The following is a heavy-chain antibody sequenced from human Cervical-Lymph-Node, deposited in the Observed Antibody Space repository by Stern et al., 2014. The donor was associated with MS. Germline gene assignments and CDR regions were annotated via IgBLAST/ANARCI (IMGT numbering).Heavy chain of an antibody. D-gene: IGHD6-19*01. Sequence: QVQLVQSGAEVKKPGSSVKVSCKASGGTFGIHAVSWIRQAPGKGLEWMGGIIPLFNTSNYAQKFRGRVTITADSSTETVYMVLSGLTSADAAVYFCAKEVRQQWLVPLPYFDYWGQGTLVTVSS. CDR3: AKEVRQQWLVPLPYFDY. CDR2: IIPLFNTS. J-gene: IGHJ4*02. CDR1: GGTFGIHA. V-gene: IGHV1-69*06.